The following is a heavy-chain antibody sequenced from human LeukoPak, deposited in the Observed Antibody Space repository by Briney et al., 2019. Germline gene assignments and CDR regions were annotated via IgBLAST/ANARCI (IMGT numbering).Heavy chain of an antibody. CDR1: GFTFSSYA. V-gene: IGHV3-64*01. Sequence: GGSLRLSCAASGFTFSSYAMHWVRQAPGKGLEYVSAISSNGGSTYYASSVKGRFTISRDNSKNTLYLQMGSLRAEDMAVYYCARVGCSSTSCAIDYWGQGTLVTVSS. CDR2: ISSNGGST. CDR3: ARVGCSSTSCAIDY. J-gene: IGHJ4*02. D-gene: IGHD2-2*01.